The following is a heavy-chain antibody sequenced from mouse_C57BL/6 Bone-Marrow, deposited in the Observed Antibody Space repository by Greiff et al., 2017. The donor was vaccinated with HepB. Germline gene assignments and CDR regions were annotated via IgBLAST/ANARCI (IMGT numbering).Heavy chain of an antibody. V-gene: IGHV14-3*01. CDR2: IDPANGNT. CDR3: ARGYYVYYAMDY. D-gene: IGHD2-3*01. Sequence: VQLQQSVAELVRPGASVKLSCTASGFTFKNSYMHWVKQRPEQGLEWIGRIDPANGNTKYAPKFQGKDTITADTSYNTADLQLSSLTSEDTAIYYCARGYYVYYAMDYWGQGTSVTVSS. CDR1: GFTFKNSY. J-gene: IGHJ4*01.